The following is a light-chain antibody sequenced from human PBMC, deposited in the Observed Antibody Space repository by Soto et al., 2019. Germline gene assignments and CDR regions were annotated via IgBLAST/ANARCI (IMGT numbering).Light chain of an antibody. J-gene: IGKJ4*01. CDR3: QQYGSSPLT. V-gene: IGKV3-20*01. Sequence: EIVLTQSPGTLSLSPGERATLSCRASQSVRSNYLAWYQQKPGQAPRFLIHDASSRATGIPDRFSGSGSGTDFTLTISRLETEDFAVYYCQQYGSSPLTFGGGTKVDIK. CDR1: QSVRSNY. CDR2: DAS.